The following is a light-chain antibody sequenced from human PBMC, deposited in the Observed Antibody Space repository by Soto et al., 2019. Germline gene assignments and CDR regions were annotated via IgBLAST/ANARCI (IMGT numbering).Light chain of an antibody. V-gene: IGKV3-15*01. CDR3: QQYNYWPIT. J-gene: IGKJ5*01. CDR2: GAS. CDR1: QSVAAN. Sequence: EVVMTQSPATLSVSPGERVTLSCRSSQSVAANSAWFQQKPGQGPRLLIYGASTRATGIPARFSGSGSETDFTLTVSSLRSEDSAVYYCQQYNYWPITFGQGTRLEI.